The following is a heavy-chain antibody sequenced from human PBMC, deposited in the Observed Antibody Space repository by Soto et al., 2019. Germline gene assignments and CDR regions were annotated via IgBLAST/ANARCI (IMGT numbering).Heavy chain of an antibody. V-gene: IGHV5-51*01. Sequence: GESLKISCKGSGYSFTNYWIGWVRQMPGKGLEWMGIIYPGDPDTRYSPSFQGQVTISADKSISTAYLQWSSLKASDTAMYYCARRSSGWFDYYYYGMDVWGQGTTVTVSS. CDR2: IYPGDPDT. CDR3: ARRSSGWFDYYYYGMDV. D-gene: IGHD6-19*01. J-gene: IGHJ6*02. CDR1: GYSFTNYW.